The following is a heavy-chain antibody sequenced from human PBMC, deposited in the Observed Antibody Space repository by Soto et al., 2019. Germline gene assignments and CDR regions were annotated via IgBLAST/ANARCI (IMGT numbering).Heavy chain of an antibody. CDR3: AKDDTPTGPVLRYFDWLFPPHDY. D-gene: IGHD3-9*01. CDR1: GFTFSSYG. V-gene: IGHV3-30*18. J-gene: IGHJ4*02. Sequence: GGSLRLSCAASGFTFSSYGMHWVRQAPGKGLEWVAVISYDGSNKYYADSVKGRFTISRDNSKNTLYLQMNSLRAEDTAVYYCAKDDTPTGPVLRYFDWLFPPHDYWGQGTLVTVSS. CDR2: ISYDGSNK.